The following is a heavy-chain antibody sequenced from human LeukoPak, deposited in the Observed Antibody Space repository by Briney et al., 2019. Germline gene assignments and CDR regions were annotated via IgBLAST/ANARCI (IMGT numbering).Heavy chain of an antibody. Sequence: GESLKISCKGSGYSFTSYWTGWVRQMPGKGLERMGIIYPGDSDTRYSPSFQGQVTISADKSISTAYLQWSSLKASDTAMYYCARLSYYYDSIIDYWGQGTLVTVSS. CDR1: GYSFTSYW. V-gene: IGHV5-51*01. J-gene: IGHJ4*02. CDR2: IYPGDSDT. CDR3: ARLSYYYDSIIDY. D-gene: IGHD3-22*01.